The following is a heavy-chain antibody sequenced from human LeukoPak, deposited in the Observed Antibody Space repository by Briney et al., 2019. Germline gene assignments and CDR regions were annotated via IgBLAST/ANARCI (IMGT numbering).Heavy chain of an antibody. CDR2: MNPNSGNT. CDR3: ARGLYYYDSSGYYPNFYWFDP. V-gene: IGHV1-8*01. Sequence: ASVKVSCKASGYTFTSYDINWVRQATGQGLEWMGWMNPNSGNTGYAQKFQGRVTMTRNTSISTAYMELSSLRSEDTAVYYCARGLYYYDSSGYYPNFYWFDPWGQGTLVTVSS. D-gene: IGHD3-22*01. J-gene: IGHJ5*02. CDR1: GYTFTSYD.